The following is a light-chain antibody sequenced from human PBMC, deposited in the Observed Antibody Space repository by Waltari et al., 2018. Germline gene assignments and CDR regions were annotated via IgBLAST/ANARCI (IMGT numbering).Light chain of an antibody. CDR3: MQALQTPLT. CDR1: QSLLHSNGYNY. CDR2: FGS. J-gene: IGKJ4*01. V-gene: IGKV2-28*01. Sequence: DIVMTQSPLALPVTPGEPASISCRSSQSLLHSNGYNYLDWYLQKPGQSPQLLIYFGSVRASGVPDRFSGSGSGTDFTLKIGRVEAEDVGVYFCMQALQTPLTFGGGTKVAIK.